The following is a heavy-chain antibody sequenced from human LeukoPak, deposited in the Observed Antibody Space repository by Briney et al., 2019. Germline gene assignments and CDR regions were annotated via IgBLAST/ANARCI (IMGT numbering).Heavy chain of an antibody. CDR3: AKAGIAAADPDFDY. J-gene: IGHJ4*02. CDR2: ISSVGSKT. D-gene: IGHD6-13*01. CDR1: GFIFSNYA. Sequence: GGSLRLSCAASGFIFSNYAMHWVRQAPGKGLEWVALISSVGSKTYHADSVKGRFTISRDNSKNTLYLQMNSLRAEDTAVYYCAKAGIAAADPDFDYWGQGTLVTVSS. V-gene: IGHV3-30*07.